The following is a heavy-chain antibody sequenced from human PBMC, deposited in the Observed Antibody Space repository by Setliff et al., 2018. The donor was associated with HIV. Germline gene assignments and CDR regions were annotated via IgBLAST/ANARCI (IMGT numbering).Heavy chain of an antibody. Sequence: ASVKVSCKSSGYSFTDYYIHWVRQAPGQGLEWMGWINPKSDGTNYAQKFQGWITMTRYTSSSTAYMELSRLRSDDTAVYYCARGMDYYDTSGYYQYYFDYWGQGTLVTVSS. D-gene: IGHD3-22*01. CDR3: ARGMDYYDTSGYYQYYFDY. V-gene: IGHV1-2*04. J-gene: IGHJ4*02. CDR1: GYSFTDYY. CDR2: INPKSDGT.